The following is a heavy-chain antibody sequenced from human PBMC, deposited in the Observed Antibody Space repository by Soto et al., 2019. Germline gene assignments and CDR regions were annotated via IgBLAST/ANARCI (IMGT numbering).Heavy chain of an antibody. CDR2: IRSKANSYAT. Sequence: LRLSCAASGFTFSGSAMHWVRQASGKGLEWVGRIRSKANSYATAYAASVKGRFTISRDDSKNTEYLQMNSLKTEDTAVYYCYAPWLAARLGSDYWGQGNLVTVSS. CDR3: YAPWLAARLGSDY. D-gene: IGHD6-6*01. CDR1: GFTFSGSA. J-gene: IGHJ4*02. V-gene: IGHV3-73*01.